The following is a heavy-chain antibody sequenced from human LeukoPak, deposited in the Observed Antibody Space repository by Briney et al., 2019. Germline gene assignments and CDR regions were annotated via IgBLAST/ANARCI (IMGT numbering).Heavy chain of an antibody. CDR1: GFTFSSYS. CDR3: ARRYCSGGSCSNFDY. J-gene: IGHJ4*02. D-gene: IGHD2-15*01. Sequence: GGSLRLSCAASGFTFSSYSMNWVRQAPGKGLEWVSSISSSSSYIYYADSVKGRFTISRDNAKNSLYLQMNSLRAEDTAVYYCARRYCSGGSCSNFDYWGQGTLVTVSS. CDR2: ISSSSSYI. V-gene: IGHV3-21*01.